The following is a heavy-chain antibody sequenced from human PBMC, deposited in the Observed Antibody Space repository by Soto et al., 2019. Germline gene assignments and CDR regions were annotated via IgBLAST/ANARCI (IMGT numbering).Heavy chain of an antibody. CDR2: ISSSSSTV. J-gene: IGHJ2*01. CDR1: GFQFSSYS. CDR3: ARVDSYWYFDL. V-gene: IGHV3-48*01. D-gene: IGHD2-2*03. Sequence: GGSLRLSCAASGFQFSSYSMNWVRQAPGEGLEWVSYISSSSSTVYYADSVKGRFTMSRDNAKKSLYLQMNSLRAEDTAVYYCARVDSYWYFDLWGRGTLVTVSS.